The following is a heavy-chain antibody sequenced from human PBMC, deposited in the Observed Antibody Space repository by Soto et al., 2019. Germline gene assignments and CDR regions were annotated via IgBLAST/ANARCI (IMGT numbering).Heavy chain of an antibody. CDR2: IYTSGST. CDR1: GGSLSSYY. D-gene: IGHD3-10*01. V-gene: IGHV4-4*07. CDR3: ARGWEGTVVLGVMRAYDI. J-gene: IGHJ3*02. Sequence: TSENLSLTCTVSGGSLSSYYWSWIRQPAGKGLEWIGRIYTSGSTNYNPSLKSRVTMSVDTSKNQFSLKLSSVTAADTAVYYCARGWEGTVVLGVMRAYDIRAQGTMVTV.